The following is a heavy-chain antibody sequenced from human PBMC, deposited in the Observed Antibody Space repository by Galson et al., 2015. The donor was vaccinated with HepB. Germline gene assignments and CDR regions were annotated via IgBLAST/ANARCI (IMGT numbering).Heavy chain of an antibody. D-gene: IGHD5-12*01. J-gene: IGHJ6*02. Sequence: SETLSLTCAVYGGSFSDYHWTWIRQSPEKGLQWIGEINHSGSTSSNPSLKSRVTISVDTSKNQFSLKLSSVTAADTAVYYCASRSGGYARYYYYSMDVWGQGTTVTVSS. CDR2: INHSGST. CDR3: ASRSGGYARYYYYSMDV. V-gene: IGHV4-34*01. CDR1: GGSFSDYH.